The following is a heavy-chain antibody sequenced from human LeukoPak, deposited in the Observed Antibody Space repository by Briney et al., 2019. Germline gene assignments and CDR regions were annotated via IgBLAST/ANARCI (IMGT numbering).Heavy chain of an antibody. CDR3: CTDYYDFWSGPH. V-gene: IGHV3-15*01. CDR1: GFTFSDAC. D-gene: IGHD3-3*01. Sequence: GGSLRLSCRASGFTFSDACMSWVRQAPGKGLEWVAQIYSQSEGGTTGYAAPVKGRFTISRDDAENTLFLQMNSLKSEDTALYYCCTDYYDFWSGPHWGQGSLVTVSS. J-gene: IGHJ4*02. CDR2: IYSQSEGGTT.